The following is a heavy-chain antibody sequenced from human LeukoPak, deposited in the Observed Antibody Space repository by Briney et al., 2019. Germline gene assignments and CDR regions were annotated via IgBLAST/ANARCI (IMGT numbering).Heavy chain of an antibody. CDR2: INHSGST. D-gene: IGHD6-6*01. J-gene: IGHJ6*03. V-gene: IGHV4-34*01. Sequence: PSETLSLTCAVYGGSFSGYYWSWIRQPPGKGLEWIGEINHSGSTNYNPSLKSRVTISVDTSKNQFSLKLSSVTAADTAVYYCARLIRQLVPYYYYYMDVWGKGTMVTVSS. CDR1: GGSFSGYY. CDR3: ARLIRQLVPYYYYYMDV.